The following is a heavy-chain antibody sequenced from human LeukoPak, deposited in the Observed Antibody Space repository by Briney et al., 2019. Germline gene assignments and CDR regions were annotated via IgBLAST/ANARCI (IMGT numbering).Heavy chain of an antibody. D-gene: IGHD6-19*01. CDR1: GFTFSSYS. Sequence: GGSLRLSCAASGFTFSSYSMNWVRQAPGKGLEWVSYISSSSSTIYYADSVEGRFTISRDNAKNSLYLQMNSLRAEDTAVYYCARPSGWGAVYYYYYMDVWGKGTTVTVSS. J-gene: IGHJ6*03. V-gene: IGHV3-48*01. CDR2: ISSSSSTI. CDR3: ARPSGWGAVYYYYYMDV.